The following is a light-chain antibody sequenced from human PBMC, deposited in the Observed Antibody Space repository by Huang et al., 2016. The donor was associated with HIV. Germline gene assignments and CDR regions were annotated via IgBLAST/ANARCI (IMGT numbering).Light chain of an antibody. J-gene: IGKJ5*01. CDR3: QQANIFPRGVT. CDR2: AAS. V-gene: IGKV1D-12*01. Sequence: DIQMTQSPSSVSASVGERVTITCRASQHINNWLAWYQHKPGEDPKLLIYAASNLQRGVPERFSGSGSGTQFSLSISSLQPEDSVTYYCQQANIFPRGVTFGQGTRLE. CDR1: QHINNW.